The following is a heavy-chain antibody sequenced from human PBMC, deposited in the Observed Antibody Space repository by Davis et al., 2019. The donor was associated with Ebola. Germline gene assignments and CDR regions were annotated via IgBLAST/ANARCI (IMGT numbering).Heavy chain of an antibody. CDR1: GGSFSDYY. CDR2: INHSGGT. J-gene: IGHJ4*02. CDR3: AREEGIQLWLTVDY. Sequence: MPSETLSLTCAVYGGSFSDYYWSWIRQPPGKGLEWIGEINHSGGTNYNPSLKSRVTISVDTSKNQFSLKLSSVTAADTAVYYCAREEGIQLWLTVDYWGQGTLGTVSS. D-gene: IGHD5-18*01. V-gene: IGHV4-34*01.